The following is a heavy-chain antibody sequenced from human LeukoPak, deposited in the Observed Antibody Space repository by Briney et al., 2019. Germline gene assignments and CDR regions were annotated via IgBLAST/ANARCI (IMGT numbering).Heavy chain of an antibody. D-gene: IGHD3-16*02. Sequence: SETLSLTCTVSGGSISSSSYYWGWIRQPPGKGLVWIGSIYYSGSTYYNPSLKSRVTISVDTSKNQFSLKLSSVTAADTAVYYCARQLSDYDYVWGSYRPTWWFDYWGQGTLVTVSS. CDR3: ARQLSDYDYVWGSYRPTWWFDY. J-gene: IGHJ4*02. V-gene: IGHV4-39*01. CDR2: IYYSGST. CDR1: GGSISSSSYY.